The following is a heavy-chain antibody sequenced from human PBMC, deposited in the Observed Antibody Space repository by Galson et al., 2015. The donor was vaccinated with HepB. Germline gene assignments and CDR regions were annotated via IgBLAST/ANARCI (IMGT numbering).Heavy chain of an antibody. CDR1: GFTFSSYW. Sequence: SLRLSCAASGFTFSSYWMHWVRQAPGKGLVWVSRINSDGSSTSYADSVKGRFTISRDNAKNTLYLQMNSLRAEDTAVYYCAREGPFGELIYYYMDVWGKGTTVTVSS. CDR2: INSDGSST. V-gene: IGHV3-74*01. D-gene: IGHD3-10*01. CDR3: AREGPFGELIYYYMDV. J-gene: IGHJ6*03.